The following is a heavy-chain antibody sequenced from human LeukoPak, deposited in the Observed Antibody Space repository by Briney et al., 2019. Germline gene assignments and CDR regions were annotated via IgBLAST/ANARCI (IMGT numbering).Heavy chain of an antibody. CDR1: GFTFSDYS. J-gene: IGHJ4*02. Sequence: PGGSLRLSCVASGFTFSDYSMKWVRQAPGKGLEWVSSISGSSSYIYYADSVKGRFTISRDNAKNSLYLQMDSLRAEDTAVYYCGSGYTTGSFDHWGQGTLVTVSS. CDR3: GSGYTTGSFDH. V-gene: IGHV3-21*06. CDR2: ISGSSSYI. D-gene: IGHD5-12*01.